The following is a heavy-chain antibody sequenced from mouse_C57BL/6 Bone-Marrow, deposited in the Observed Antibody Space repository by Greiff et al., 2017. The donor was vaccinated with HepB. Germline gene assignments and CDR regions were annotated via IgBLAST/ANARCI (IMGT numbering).Heavy chain of an antibody. D-gene: IGHD5-1-1*01. J-gene: IGHJ3*01. V-gene: IGHV5-17*01. CDR2: ISSGSSTI. CDR1: GFTFSDYG. Sequence: EVQGVESGGGLVKPGGSLKLSCAASGFTFSDYGMHWVRQAPEKGLEWVAYISSGSSTIYYADTVKGRFTISRDNTKNTLFLQMTSLRSEDTAMEYWARSLVYPPRGFAYGGRGTVVTVSA. CDR3: ARSLVYPPRGFAY.